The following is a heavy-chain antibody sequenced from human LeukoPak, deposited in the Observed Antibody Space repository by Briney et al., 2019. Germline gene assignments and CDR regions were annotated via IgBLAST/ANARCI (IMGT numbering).Heavy chain of an antibody. CDR2: IRSKAYGGTT. V-gene: IGHV3-49*04. Sequence: GGSLRLSCAASGFTFSSYAMSWVRQAPGKGLEWVGFIRSKAYGGTTEYAASVKGRFTISRDDSKSIAYLQMNSLKTEDTAVYYCTRDPYSGSYWWFDPWGQGTLVTVSS. J-gene: IGHJ5*02. CDR1: GFTFSSYA. D-gene: IGHD1-26*01. CDR3: TRDPYSGSYWWFDP.